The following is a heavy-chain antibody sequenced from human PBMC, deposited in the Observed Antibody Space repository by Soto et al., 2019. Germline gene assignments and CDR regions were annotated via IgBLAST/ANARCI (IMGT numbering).Heavy chain of an antibody. Sequence: PGGSLRISCAASGFTFDDYAMHWVRQAPGKGLEWVSGISWNSGSIGYADSVKGRFTISRDNAKNSLYLQMNSLRAEDTALYYCATSRSTRTYYSYMDVWGKGTTVPVS. CDR3: ATSRSTRTYYSYMDV. CDR1: GFTFDDYA. CDR2: ISWNSGSI. D-gene: IGHD2-2*01. V-gene: IGHV3-9*01. J-gene: IGHJ6*03.